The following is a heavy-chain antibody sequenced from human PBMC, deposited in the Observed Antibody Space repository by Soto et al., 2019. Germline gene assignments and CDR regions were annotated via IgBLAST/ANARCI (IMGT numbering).Heavy chain of an antibody. Sequence: SETLSLTCTVSGGSVSSGSYYWTWIRQTPGKGLEWIGYVYDSGSFNYNPSLKSRVTISVDTPKNQFSLRLKSVNAAETAVYYCARGDYALVYWGQGTLVTVSS. CDR1: GGSVSSGSYY. V-gene: IGHV4-61*01. CDR3: ARGDYALVY. J-gene: IGHJ4*02. D-gene: IGHD3-16*01. CDR2: VYDSGSF.